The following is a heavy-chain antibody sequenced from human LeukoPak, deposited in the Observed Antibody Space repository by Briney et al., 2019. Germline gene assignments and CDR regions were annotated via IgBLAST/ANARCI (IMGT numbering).Heavy chain of an antibody. Sequence: SETLSLTCTVSGGSISSYYWGWIRQPPGKGLEWIGEIHHSGSTHYNPSFKSRVTISVDKSKNQFSLKLSSVTAADTAVYYCASRGSGWYQDYWGQGTLVTVSS. J-gene: IGHJ4*02. D-gene: IGHD6-19*01. CDR2: IHHSGST. V-gene: IGHV4-59*12. CDR3: ASRGSGWYQDY. CDR1: GGSISSYY.